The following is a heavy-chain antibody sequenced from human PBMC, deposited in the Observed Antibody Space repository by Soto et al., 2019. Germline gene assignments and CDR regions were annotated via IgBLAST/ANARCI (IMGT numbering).Heavy chain of an antibody. CDR2: IDPSDSYT. CDR3: ARRGGYSPLYYYYGMDV. D-gene: IGHD6-13*01. Sequence: PGDSLKISCKGSGYSFTSYWISWVRQMPGKGLEWMGRIDPSDSYTNYSPSFRGHVTISADKSISTAYLQWSSLKASDTAMYYCARRGGYSPLYYYYGMDVWGQGTTVTVSS. V-gene: IGHV5-10-1*01. J-gene: IGHJ6*02. CDR1: GYSFTSYW.